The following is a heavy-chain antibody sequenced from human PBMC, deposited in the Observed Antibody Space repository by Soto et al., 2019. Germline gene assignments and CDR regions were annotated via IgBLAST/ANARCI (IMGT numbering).Heavy chain of an antibody. J-gene: IGHJ6*03. Sequence: ASVKVSCKASGYTFTSYDINWVRQATGQGLEWMGWMNPNSGNTGYAQKFQGRVTMTRNTSISTAYMELSSLRSEDTAVYYCARVDYGDYGEYYFMDVWGKGTTVTVSS. CDR3: ARVDYGDYGEYYFMDV. CDR1: GYTFTSYD. CDR2: MNPNSGNT. V-gene: IGHV1-8*01. D-gene: IGHD4-17*01.